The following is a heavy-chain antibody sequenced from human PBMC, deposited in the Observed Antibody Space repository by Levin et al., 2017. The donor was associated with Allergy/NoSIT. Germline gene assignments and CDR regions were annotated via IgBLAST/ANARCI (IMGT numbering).Heavy chain of an antibody. CDR2: ISYDGSNK. CDR3: ASSGSGSYYNPPFDY. CDR1: GFTFSSYG. D-gene: IGHD3-10*01. V-gene: IGHV3-30*03. Sequence: GGSLRLSCAASGFTFSSYGMHWVRQAPGKGLEWVAVISYDGSNKYYADSVKGRFTISRDNSKNTLYLQMNSLRAEDTAVYYCASSGSGSYYNPPFDYWGQGTLVTVSS. J-gene: IGHJ4*02.